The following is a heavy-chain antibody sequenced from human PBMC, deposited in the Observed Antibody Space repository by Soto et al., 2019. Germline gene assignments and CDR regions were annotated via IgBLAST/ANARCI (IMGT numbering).Heavy chain of an antibody. Sequence: ASVKVSCTASGYIFTAYSMHWVRQATGQGLEWTGVVNPSGGSTNYSQKFQGRITMTRDTSTSTVYMDLSSLTSEDTAVYYCAREENCSDGICYSEYFQRWGQGTLVTVSS. CDR2: VNPSGGST. CDR3: AREENCSDGICYSEYFQR. D-gene: IGHD2-15*01. V-gene: IGHV1-46*01. J-gene: IGHJ1*01. CDR1: GYIFTAYS.